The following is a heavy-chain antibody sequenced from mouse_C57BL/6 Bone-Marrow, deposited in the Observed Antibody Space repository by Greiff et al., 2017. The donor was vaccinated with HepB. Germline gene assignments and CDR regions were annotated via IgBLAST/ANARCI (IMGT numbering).Heavy chain of an antibody. CDR3: ARHPYGYDEFAY. CDR1: GFTFSSYG. D-gene: IGHD2-2*01. Sequence: DVKLVESGGDLVKPGGSLKLSCAASGFTFSSYGMSWVRQTPDKRLEWVATISSGGSYTYYPDSVKGRFTISRDNAKNTLYLQMSSLKSEDTAMYYCARHPYGYDEFAYWGQGTLVTVSA. V-gene: IGHV5-6*02. CDR2: ISSGGSYT. J-gene: IGHJ3*01.